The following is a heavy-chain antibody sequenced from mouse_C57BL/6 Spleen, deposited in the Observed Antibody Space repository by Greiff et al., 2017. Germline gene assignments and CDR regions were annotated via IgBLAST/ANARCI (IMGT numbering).Heavy chain of an antibody. CDR3: ARESITTVADY. Sequence: EVQLQQSGPELVKPGASVKISCKASGYTFTDYYMNWVKQSHGKSLEWIGDINPNNGGTSYNQKFKGKATLTVDKSSSTAYMELRSLTSEDSAVYYCARESITTVADYWGQGTTLTVSS. CDR1: GYTFTDYY. V-gene: IGHV1-26*01. J-gene: IGHJ2*01. D-gene: IGHD1-1*01. CDR2: INPNNGGT.